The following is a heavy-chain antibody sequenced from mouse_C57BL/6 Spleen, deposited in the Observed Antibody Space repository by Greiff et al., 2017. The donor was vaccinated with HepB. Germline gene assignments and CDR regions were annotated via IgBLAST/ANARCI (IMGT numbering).Heavy chain of an antibody. CDR3: TTPFLTTVVAKGFAY. Sequence: EVKLQESGAELVRPGASVKLSCTASGFNIKDDYMHWVKQRPEQGLEWIGWIDPENGDTEYASKFQGKATITADTSSNTAYLQLSSLTSEDTAVYYCTTPFLTTVVAKGFAYWGQGTLVTVSA. CDR1: GFNIKDDY. CDR2: IDPENGDT. J-gene: IGHJ3*01. V-gene: IGHV14-4*01. D-gene: IGHD1-1*01.